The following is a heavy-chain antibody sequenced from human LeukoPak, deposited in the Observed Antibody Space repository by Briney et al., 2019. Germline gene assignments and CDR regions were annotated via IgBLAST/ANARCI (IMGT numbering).Heavy chain of an antibody. CDR3: VTVVVVAATRWFDP. J-gene: IGHJ5*02. D-gene: IGHD2-15*01. CDR1: GGSISSYY. CDR2: IYYSGST. Sequence: SETLSLTCTVSGGSISSYYWSWIRQPPGKGPEWIGYIYYSGSTNYNPSLKSRVTISVDTSKNQFSLKLSSVTAADTAVYYCVTVVVVAATRWFDPWGQGTLVTVTS. V-gene: IGHV4-59*01.